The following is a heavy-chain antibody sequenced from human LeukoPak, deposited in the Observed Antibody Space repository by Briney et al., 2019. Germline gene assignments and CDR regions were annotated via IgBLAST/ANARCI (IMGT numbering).Heavy chain of an antibody. CDR3: ARGGGYSYGYRIDY. V-gene: IGHV4-61*02. Sequence: SQTLSLTCTVSGGSISSGSYSWSWIRQPAGKGLEWLGRIYTSGSTNYNPSLKSRVTISVDTSKNQFSLKLSSMTAADTAVYYCARGGGYSYGYRIDYWGQGTLVTVSS. CDR2: IYTSGST. D-gene: IGHD5-18*01. J-gene: IGHJ4*02. CDR1: GGSISSGSYS.